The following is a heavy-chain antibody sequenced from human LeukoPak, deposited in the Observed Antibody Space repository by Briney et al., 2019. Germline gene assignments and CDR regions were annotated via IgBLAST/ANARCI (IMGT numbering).Heavy chain of an antibody. CDR1: GYTFTGYY. CDR3: ARDERYCSGGSCYYGGEGY. CDR2: INPNSGGT. V-gene: IGHV1-2*02. Sequence: ASVKVSCKASGYTFTGYYMHWVRQAPGQGLEWMGWINPNSGGTNYAQKFQGRVTMTRDTSISTAYMELSRLRSDDTAVYYCARDERYCSGGSCYYGGEGYWGQGTLVTVSS. J-gene: IGHJ4*02. D-gene: IGHD2-15*01.